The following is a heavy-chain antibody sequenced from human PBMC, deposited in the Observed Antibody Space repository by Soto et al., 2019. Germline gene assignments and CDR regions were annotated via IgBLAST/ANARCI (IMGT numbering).Heavy chain of an antibody. CDR2: IIPIFGTA. V-gene: IGHV1-69*13. Sequence: GASVKVSCKASGGTFSSYAISWVRQAPGQGLEWMGGIIPIFGTANYAQKFRGRVTITADESTSTAYMELSSLRSEDTAVYYCAREGGYYDIPGSGGDAFDIWGQGTMVTVSS. J-gene: IGHJ3*02. CDR1: GGTFSSYA. D-gene: IGHD3-9*01. CDR3: AREGGYYDIPGSGGDAFDI.